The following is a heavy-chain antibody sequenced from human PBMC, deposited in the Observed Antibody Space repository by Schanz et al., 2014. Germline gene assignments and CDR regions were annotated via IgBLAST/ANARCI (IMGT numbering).Heavy chain of an antibody. CDR2: IKKDGSEN. D-gene: IGHD3-3*01. CDR1: GFSFSDYW. J-gene: IGHJ4*02. Sequence: EVQLVESEGGLVQPGGSLRLSCEGSGFSFSDYWMGWVRQAPGKGLEWVANIKKDGSENYYADSVKGRFTISRDNAKNSLYLQMNSLTADDTAVYYCARDKGGYYPFDYWGRGTLVTVSS. V-gene: IGHV3-7*01. CDR3: ARDKGGYYPFDY.